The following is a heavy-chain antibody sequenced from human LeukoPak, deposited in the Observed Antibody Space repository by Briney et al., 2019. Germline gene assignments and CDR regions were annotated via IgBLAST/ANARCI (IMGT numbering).Heavy chain of an antibody. D-gene: IGHD5-18*01. J-gene: IGHJ6*02. CDR1: GGSITSYY. CDR2: IYYSGST. CDR3: ARGTRYGDV. V-gene: IGHV4-59*01. Sequence: SETLSLTCTVSGGSITSYYWSWVRQPPGKGLEWIGYIYYSGSTNYNPSLKSRVTMSVDTSKNQFSLKLSSVTAADTAVYYCARGTRYGDVWGQGTTVAVSS.